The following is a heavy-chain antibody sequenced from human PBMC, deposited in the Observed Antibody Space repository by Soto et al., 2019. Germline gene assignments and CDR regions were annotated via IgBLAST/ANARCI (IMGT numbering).Heavy chain of an antibody. CDR3: ARSPQHYYDSSGTTDY. D-gene: IGHD3-22*01. Sequence: QVQLLQSGAEVKKPGALVKVSCKTSGYIFTTYGVSWVRQAPGQGLEWLGWISGFTGKTLYARKVQGRVLLTTDASTSTAYMEFTSLRSDDTAVYYCARSPQHYYDSSGTTDYWGQGTLVTVSS. V-gene: IGHV1-18*01. J-gene: IGHJ4*02. CDR1: GYIFTTYG. CDR2: ISGFTGKT.